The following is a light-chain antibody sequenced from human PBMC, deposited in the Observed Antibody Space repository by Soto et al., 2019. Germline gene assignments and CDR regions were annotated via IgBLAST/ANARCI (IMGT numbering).Light chain of an antibody. CDR2: EVS. J-gene: IGLJ1*01. V-gene: IGLV2-14*01. CDR3: SSYTSSSTRV. Sequence: VLTQPASVSGSPGQSITISCTGTSSDVGGYNYVSWYQQHPGKAPKLIIYEVSNRPSGVSNRFSGSKSGNTASLTISGLQAEDDADYYCSSYTSSSTRVFGTGTKVTVL. CDR1: SSDVGGYNY.